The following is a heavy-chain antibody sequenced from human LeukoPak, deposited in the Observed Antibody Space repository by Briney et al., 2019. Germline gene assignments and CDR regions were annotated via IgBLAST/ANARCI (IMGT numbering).Heavy chain of an antibody. CDR2: ISGSGGST. D-gene: IGHD1-26*01. J-gene: IGHJ6*03. V-gene: IGHV3-23*01. Sequence: PGGSLRLSCAASGFTFSSYAMSWVRQAPGKGLEWVSAISGSGGSTYYADSVKGRFTISRDNAKNSLYLQMNSLRAEDTAVYYCARDPSSGSYYVGFFYYHYMDVWGKGTTVTVSS. CDR3: ARDPSSGSYYVGFFYYHYMDV. CDR1: GFTFSSYA.